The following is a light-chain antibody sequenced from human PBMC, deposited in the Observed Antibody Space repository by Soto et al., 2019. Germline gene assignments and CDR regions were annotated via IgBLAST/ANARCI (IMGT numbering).Light chain of an antibody. CDR3: QQRSDWPWT. Sequence: EIVLTQSPGTLSLSPGERATLSCRASQSVSSSHLAWYQQKPGQAPRLLIYDASNRATGIPARFSGGGSGTDFTLTISSLEPEDFAVYYCQQRSDWPWTFGQGSKVDIK. CDR2: DAS. CDR1: QSVSSSH. V-gene: IGKV3-11*01. J-gene: IGKJ1*01.